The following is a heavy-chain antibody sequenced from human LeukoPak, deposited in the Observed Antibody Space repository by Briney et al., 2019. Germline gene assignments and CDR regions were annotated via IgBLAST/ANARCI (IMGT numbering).Heavy chain of an antibody. V-gene: IGHV5-51*01. D-gene: IGHD3-10*01. CDR2: IYPGDSDT. CDR1: GYSFTSYW. J-gene: IGHJ4*02. CDR3: AVVVRGVIIGGYFGY. Sequence: GESLKISCKGSGYSFTSYWIGWVRQMPGKGLEWMGIIYPGDSDTRYSPSFQGQVTISADKSISTAYLQWSSLKASDTAMYYCAVVVRGVIIGGYFGYWGQGTLVTVSS.